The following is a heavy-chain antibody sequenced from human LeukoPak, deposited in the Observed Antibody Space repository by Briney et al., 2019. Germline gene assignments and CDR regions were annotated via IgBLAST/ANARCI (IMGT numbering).Heavy chain of an antibody. D-gene: IGHD3-9*01. Sequence: GASVKVSCKASGYTFTSYGINWVRQATGQGLEWMGWISAYNGNTNYAQKLQGRVTMTTDTSTSTAYMELRSLRSDDTAVYYCARRYFDWTHDAFDIWGQGTMVTVSS. CDR1: GYTFTSYG. V-gene: IGHV1-18*01. CDR2: ISAYNGNT. CDR3: ARRYFDWTHDAFDI. J-gene: IGHJ3*02.